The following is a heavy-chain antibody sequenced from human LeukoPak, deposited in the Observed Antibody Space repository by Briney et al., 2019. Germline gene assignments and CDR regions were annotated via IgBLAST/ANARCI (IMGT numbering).Heavy chain of an antibody. V-gene: IGHV3-64D*09. CDR1: GVTFSSYA. D-gene: IGHD3-3*02. CDR3: ARKSFSNTFD. J-gene: IGHJ4*02. Sequence: TGGSLRLSCSASGVTFSSYAMHWVRQAPGKGLEYVSAISSNGGSTYYADSVKGRFTISRDNSKNTLYLQMSSLRAEDTAVYYCARKSFSNTFDWGQGTLVTVSS. CDR2: ISSNGGST.